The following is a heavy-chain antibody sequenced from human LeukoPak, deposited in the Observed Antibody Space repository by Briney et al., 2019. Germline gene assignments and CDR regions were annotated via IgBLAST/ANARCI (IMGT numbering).Heavy chain of an antibody. D-gene: IGHD4-23*01. J-gene: IGHJ5*02. V-gene: IGHV3-7*05. CDR3: VISNYNGGWYWLDP. CDR2: IKTDGSDE. CDR1: GFTFSSYW. Sequence: PGGSLRLSCAASGFTFSSYWMTWVRQAPGKGLEWVASIKTDGSDEKYVASVKGRFTISRDNAKNSLDLQMNSLGAEDTAVYHCVISNYNGGWYWLDPWGQGTLVTVSS.